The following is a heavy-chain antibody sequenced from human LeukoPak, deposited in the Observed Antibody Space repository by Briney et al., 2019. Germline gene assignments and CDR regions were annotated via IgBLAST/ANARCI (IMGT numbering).Heavy chain of an antibody. CDR2: ISSSGTPT. Sequence: PGGSLRLSCTASGFTFDDYYITWIRQAPGKGLDWVAYISSSGTPTYYADSVKGRFTIPRDNAKHSPSLQMDSLKAEDPAIYYCENPARLGVYYPDASENWGQGTMVTVSS. D-gene: IGHD3-16*01. V-gene: IGHV3-11*04. J-gene: IGHJ3*02. CDR1: GFTFDDYY. CDR3: ENPARLGVYYPDASEN.